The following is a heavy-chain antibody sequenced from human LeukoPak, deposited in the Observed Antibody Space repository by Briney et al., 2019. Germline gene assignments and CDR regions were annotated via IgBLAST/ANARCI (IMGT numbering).Heavy chain of an antibody. J-gene: IGHJ4*02. CDR1: AFTFSSYA. V-gene: IGHV3-23*01. D-gene: IGHD5-18*01. Sequence: GRSLRLSCAASAFTFSSYAMNWVRQAPGKGLEWISSLSDGGHSSFYADSVKGRFTIYRDDSQNILYLQMNNLRADDTALYYCAFSPLGFNYGYAYWGQGTLVTVSS. CDR3: AFSPLGFNYGYAY. CDR2: LSDGGHSS.